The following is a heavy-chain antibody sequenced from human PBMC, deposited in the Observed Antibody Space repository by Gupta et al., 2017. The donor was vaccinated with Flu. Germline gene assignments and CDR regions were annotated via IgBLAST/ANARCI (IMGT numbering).Heavy chain of an antibody. D-gene: IGHD3-22*01. J-gene: IGHJ5*02. CDR2: ISTGGRST. V-gene: IGHV3-23*01. Sequence: PGKGLEWVATISTGGRSTYYADSVKGRFTISRDNSKNTLYLQMNSLRAEDTALYFCGKEYDDSPNWFDPWGQGTLVTVSS. CDR3: GKEYDDSPNWFDP.